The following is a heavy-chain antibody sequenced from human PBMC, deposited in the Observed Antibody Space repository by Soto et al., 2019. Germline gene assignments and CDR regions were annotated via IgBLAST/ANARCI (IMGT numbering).Heavy chain of an antibody. V-gene: IGHV4-59*08. J-gene: IGHJ4*02. CDR3: TRHCPRRRGTLDY. D-gene: IGHD2-15*01. Sequence: LSLTCTVSGDSISPYYWSWIRQSPGKGLEWIGYIYYSGNTNYNPSLMSRVTIFVDTSKNQFSLELSSVTAADTAVYYCTRHCPRRRGTLDYWGQGALVTVSS. CDR1: GDSISPYY. CDR2: IYYSGNT.